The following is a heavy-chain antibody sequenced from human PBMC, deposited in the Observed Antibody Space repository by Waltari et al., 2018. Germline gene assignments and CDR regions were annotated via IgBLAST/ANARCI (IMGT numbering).Heavy chain of an antibody. CDR1: GFTFTSSA. J-gene: IGHJ2*01. V-gene: IGHV1-58*01. D-gene: IGHD4-17*01. CDR3: VAGAYGDYDWYFDL. Sequence: QMQLVQSGPEVKKPGTSVKVSCKASGFTFTSSAVQWVRQARGQRLEWIGWIVVGSGNTNYAQKFQERVTITRDMSTSTAYMELSSLRSEDTAVYYCVAGAYGDYDWYFDLWGRGTLVTVSS. CDR2: IVVGSGNT.